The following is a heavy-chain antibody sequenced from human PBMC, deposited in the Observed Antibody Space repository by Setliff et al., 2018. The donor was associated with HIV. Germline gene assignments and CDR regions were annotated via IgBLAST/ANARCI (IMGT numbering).Heavy chain of an antibody. V-gene: IGHV3-23*03. Sequence: TGGSLRLSCAASGFIFNNYAMTWVRQAPGKGLEWISVIYSGDGTSYYADSVKGRFTIFRDNSRNTLYLQMNSLRAEDTATYYCVKGGDYTNPFDYWGHGTLVTVSS. D-gene: IGHD4-4*01. CDR2: IYSGDGTS. J-gene: IGHJ4*01. CDR3: VKGGDYTNPFDY. CDR1: GFIFNNYA.